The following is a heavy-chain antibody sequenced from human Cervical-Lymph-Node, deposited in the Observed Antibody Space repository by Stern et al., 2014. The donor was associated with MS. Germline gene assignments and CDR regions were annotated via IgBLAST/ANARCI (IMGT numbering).Heavy chain of an antibody. J-gene: IGHJ2*01. V-gene: IGHV7-4-1*02. CDR2: IHTSTGHP. CDR1: GYTFTTYA. D-gene: IGHD3-22*01. CDR3: ARGYSSGYYTSGYFDL. Sequence: VHLVESGSELKEPGASVKISCTASGYTFTTYAINWVRQAPGQGLEWMGWIHTSTGHPTYAQDFTGRFVFSLDTSVNTTYLQINRLKVDDTAKYYCARGYSSGYYTSGYFDLWGRGTLVTVSS.